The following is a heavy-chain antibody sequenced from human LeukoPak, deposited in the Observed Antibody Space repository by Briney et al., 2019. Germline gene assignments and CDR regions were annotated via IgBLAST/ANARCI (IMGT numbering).Heavy chain of an antibody. CDR1: GDTFTGYY. V-gene: IGHV1-2*02. Sequence: GASVKVSRKASGDTFTGYYMHWVRQAPGQGLEWMGWINPNSGGTNYAQKFQGRVTMTRDTSISTAYMELSRLRSDDTAVYYCARDYRSGLTTVVSDWGQGTLVTVSS. J-gene: IGHJ4*02. CDR2: INPNSGGT. CDR3: ARDYRSGLTTVVSD. D-gene: IGHD4-23*01.